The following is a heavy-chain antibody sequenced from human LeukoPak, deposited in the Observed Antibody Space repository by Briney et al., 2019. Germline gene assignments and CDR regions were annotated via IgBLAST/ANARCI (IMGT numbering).Heavy chain of an antibody. CDR1: GYTLTELS. V-gene: IGHV1-24*01. Sequence: GASMKVSCKVSGYTLTELSMHWVRQAPGKGLEWMGGFDPEDGETIYAQKFQGRVTMTEDTSTDTAYMELSSLRSEDTAVYYCATRDDYGDYYFDYWGQGTLVTVSS. J-gene: IGHJ4*02. D-gene: IGHD4-17*01. CDR3: ATRDDYGDYYFDY. CDR2: FDPEDGET.